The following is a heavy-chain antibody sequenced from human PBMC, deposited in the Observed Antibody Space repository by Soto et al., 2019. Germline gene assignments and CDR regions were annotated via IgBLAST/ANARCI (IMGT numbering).Heavy chain of an antibody. J-gene: IGHJ6*02. CDR3: AREGGAGNFRYYAMDV. CDR2: IIPIFGTA. V-gene: IGHV1-69*13. CDR1: GGTFSSYA. D-gene: IGHD3-10*01. Sequence: SVKVSCKASGGTFSSYAIRWVRQAPGQGLEWMGGIIPIFGTANYAQKFQGRVTITADESTSTAYMELSSLRSEDTAVYYCAREGGAGNFRYYAMDVWGQGTTVTVSS.